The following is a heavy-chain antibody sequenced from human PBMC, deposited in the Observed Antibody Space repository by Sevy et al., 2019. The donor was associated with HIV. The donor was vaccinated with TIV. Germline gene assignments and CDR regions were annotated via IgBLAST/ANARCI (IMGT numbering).Heavy chain of an antibody. D-gene: IGHD2-2*01. CDR2: ISYDGSNK. V-gene: IGHV3-30*18. J-gene: IGHJ6*02. CDR1: GFTFSNYG. Sequence: GGSLRLSCVASGFTFSNYGMHWVRQAPGKGLEWVALISYDGSNKYYADSVKGRFTISRDNSKNTLYLQMSSLRAEDTAVYYCAKGPHSTTSNPGEYYYYYGMDVWGQGTTVTVSS. CDR3: AKGPHSTTSNPGEYYYYYGMDV.